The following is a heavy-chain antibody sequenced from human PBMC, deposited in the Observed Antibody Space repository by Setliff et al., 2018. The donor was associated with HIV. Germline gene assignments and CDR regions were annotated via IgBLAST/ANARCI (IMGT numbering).Heavy chain of an antibody. J-gene: IGHJ4*02. D-gene: IGHD5-12*01. CDR1: GFMFGVDW. CDR2: VTPDGGDK. CDR3: ARDFMATTNGFDY. Sequence: GGSLRLSCAASGFMFGVDWMSWVRQTPGKGLEWVASVTPDGGDKYYADSVKGRFTISRDNAKNSLYLQMDSLRAEDTAVYYCARDFMATTNGFDYWGQGTLVTVSS. V-gene: IGHV3-7*01.